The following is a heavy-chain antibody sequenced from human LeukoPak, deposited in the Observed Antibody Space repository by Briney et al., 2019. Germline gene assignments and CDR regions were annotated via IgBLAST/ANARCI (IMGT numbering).Heavy chain of an antibody. J-gene: IGHJ5*02. V-gene: IGHV4-34*01. CDR1: GGSFSGYY. CDR3: ARDPREAPAWIQLWFGSIAGFDP. D-gene: IGHD5-18*01. CDR2: INHSGST. Sequence: PSETLSLTCAVYGGSFSGYYWSWIRQPPGKGLEWIGEINHSGSTNYNPSLKSRVTISVDTSKNQFSLKLSSVTAADTAVYYCARDPREAPAWIQLWFGSIAGFDPWGQGTLVTVSS.